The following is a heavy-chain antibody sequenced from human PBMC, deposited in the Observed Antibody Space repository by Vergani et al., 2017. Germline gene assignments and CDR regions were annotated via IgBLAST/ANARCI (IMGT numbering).Heavy chain of an antibody. V-gene: IGHV4-39*01. D-gene: IGHD6-19*01. Sequence: QLQLQESGPGLVKPSATLSLTCSVSGASIRSSNYYWGWIRQPPGKGLEWIASIYYSGSTYYNPSLKSRVTISVDTSKNQFSLKLSSVTAADTAVYFCARRSTVEWLVKLGWIDPGGQGILVTVSS. J-gene: IGHJ5*02. CDR2: IYYSGST. CDR1: GASIRSSNYY. CDR3: ARRSTVEWLVKLGWIDP.